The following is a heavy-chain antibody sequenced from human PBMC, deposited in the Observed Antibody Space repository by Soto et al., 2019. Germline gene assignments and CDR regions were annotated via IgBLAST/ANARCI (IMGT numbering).Heavy chain of an antibody. CDR3: VGVVVVPAAISDYYYYGMYV. J-gene: IGHJ6*02. D-gene: IGHD2-2*02. CDR2: IYTSGST. V-gene: IGHV4-4*07. Sequence: SETLPLTCTVSCGSISSYYWSWIRQPAGKGLEWIGRIYTSGSTNYNPSLKSRVTMSVDTSKNQFSLKLSSVTAADTAVYYCVGVVVVPAAISDYYYYGMYVWGQGTTVTVSS. CDR1: CGSISSYY.